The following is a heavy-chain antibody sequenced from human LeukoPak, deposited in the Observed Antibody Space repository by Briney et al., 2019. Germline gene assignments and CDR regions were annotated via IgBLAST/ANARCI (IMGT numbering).Heavy chain of an antibody. D-gene: IGHD2-2*01. J-gene: IGHJ4*02. V-gene: IGHV3-21*01. CDR2: ISGSTSYI. Sequence: PGGSLRLSCAASGLTLRLFSMNWVRQAPGKGLEWVACISGSTSYIYYADSMKGRFTISRDNAKNSLYLQMNSLRAEDTAVYYCARDAMYCSSISCYYDYWGQGALVTVSS. CDR3: ARDAMYCSSISCYYDY. CDR1: GLTLRLFS.